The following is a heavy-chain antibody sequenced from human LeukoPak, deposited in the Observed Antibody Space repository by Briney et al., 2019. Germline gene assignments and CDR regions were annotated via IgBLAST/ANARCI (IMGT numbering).Heavy chain of an antibody. J-gene: IGHJ5*01. CDR3: AKEGAYPIITYDS. CDR2: IKQDGSEK. D-gene: IGHD3-10*01. CDR1: GFTFSNYW. V-gene: IGHV3-7*01. Sequence: GGSLRLSCAASGFTFSNYWMNWVRQAPGKGLEWVANIKQDGSEKYYVDSVKGRFTVSRGNAKNSLYLQMNSLRAEDTAVYYCAKEGAYPIITYDSWGQGTLVTVSS.